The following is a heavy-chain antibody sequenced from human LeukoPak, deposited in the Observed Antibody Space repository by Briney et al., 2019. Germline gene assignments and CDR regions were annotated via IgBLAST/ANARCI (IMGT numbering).Heavy chain of an antibody. Sequence: GASVKVSCKASGYTFTSYDINWVRQAPGQGLEWMGWMNPNSGNTGYAQKFQGRVTMTRDTSTSTVYMELSSLRSEDTAVYYCARDLSPYYYYGMDVWGQGTAVTVSS. V-gene: IGHV1-8*01. J-gene: IGHJ6*02. CDR3: ARDLSPYYYYGMDV. CDR2: MNPNSGNT. CDR1: GYTFTSYD.